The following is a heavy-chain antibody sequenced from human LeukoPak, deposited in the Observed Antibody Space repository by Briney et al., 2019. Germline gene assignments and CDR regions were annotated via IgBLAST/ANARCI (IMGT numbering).Heavy chain of an antibody. J-gene: IGHJ3*02. V-gene: IGHV3-9*01. CDR3: AKVLAPSIAAAGRDAFDI. CDR1: GFTFDDYA. D-gene: IGHD6-13*01. CDR2: ISWNSGSI. Sequence: GGSLRLSCAASGFTFDDYAMHWVRQAPGKGLEWVSGISWNSGSIGYADSVKGRFTISRDNAKNSLYLQMNSLRAGDTALYYCAKVLAPSIAAAGRDAFDIWGQGTMVTVSS.